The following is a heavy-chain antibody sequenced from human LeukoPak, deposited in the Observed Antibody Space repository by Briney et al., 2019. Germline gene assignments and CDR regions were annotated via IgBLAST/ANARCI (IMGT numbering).Heavy chain of an antibody. V-gene: IGHV4-59*08. CDR1: GGSISSYY. CDR2: IYYSGST. Sequence: PSETLSLTCTVSGGSISSYYWSWIRQPPGKGLEWIGYIYYSGSTNYNPSLKSRVTISVDTSKNQFSLKLSSVTAADTAVYYCARLSSGWYFGAFDIWGQGTMVTVSS. J-gene: IGHJ3*02. D-gene: IGHD6-19*01. CDR3: ARLSSGWYFGAFDI.